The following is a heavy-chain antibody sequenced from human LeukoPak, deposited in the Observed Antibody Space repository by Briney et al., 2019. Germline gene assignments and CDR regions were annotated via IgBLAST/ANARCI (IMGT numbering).Heavy chain of an antibody. CDR2: ISSSSGYR. D-gene: IGHD4/OR15-4a*01. CDR3: ARGGAFYYYMDV. J-gene: IGHJ6*03. V-gene: IGHV3-21*01. CDR1: GFIFSSYS. Sequence: GGSLRLSCAASGFIFSSYSMNWVRQAPGKGLEWVSSISSSSGYRHYADSVKGRLTISRDNAKNSLYLQMNSLRAEDTAVYYCARGGAFYYYMDVWGKGTTVTISS.